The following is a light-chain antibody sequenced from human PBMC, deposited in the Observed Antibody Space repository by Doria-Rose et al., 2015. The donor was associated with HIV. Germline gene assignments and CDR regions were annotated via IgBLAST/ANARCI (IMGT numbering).Light chain of an antibody. Sequence: DIQVTQSPESLGMSLGERATLNCKSNQSLLYTSTNYLAWYQQKPGQPPKLLIYWASTRQSGVPARFSGSGFGTDFTLTISSLEAEDVAVYYCQQYYDTPSFGPGTTVDIK. CDR1: QSLLYTSTNY. J-gene: IGKJ3*01. CDR3: QQYYDTPS. CDR2: WAS. V-gene: IGKV4-1*01.